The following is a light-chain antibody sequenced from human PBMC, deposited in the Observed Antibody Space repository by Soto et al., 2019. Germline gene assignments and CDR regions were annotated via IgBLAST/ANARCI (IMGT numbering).Light chain of an antibody. Sequence: QSVLTQPPSVSGAPGQRVTISCTGSSSNIGAGYDVHWYQQLPVTAPKLLIYGNSNRPSGVPDRFSGSKSGTSASLAITGVQAEDEADYYCQSYDSSLSVVFGGGTKLTVL. CDR2: GNS. CDR3: QSYDSSLSVV. J-gene: IGLJ3*02. CDR1: SSNIGAGYD. V-gene: IGLV1-40*01.